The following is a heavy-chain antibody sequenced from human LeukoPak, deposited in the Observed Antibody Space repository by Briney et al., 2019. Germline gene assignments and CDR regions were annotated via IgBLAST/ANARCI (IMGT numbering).Heavy chain of an antibody. CDR1: GYTFTSYD. CDR3: ARAVRIVGANPLLGPFEYYFGY. D-gene: IGHD1-26*01. V-gene: IGHV1-8*02. CDR2: MNPNSFNT. Sequence: ASVKVSCKTSGYTFTSYDINWVRQATGQGLEWVGWMNPNSFNTGYAQKFQGRVTITRNTSINTAYMELNSLRSGDTAVYYCARAVRIVGANPLLGPFEYYFGYWGQGTLVTVSS. J-gene: IGHJ4*02.